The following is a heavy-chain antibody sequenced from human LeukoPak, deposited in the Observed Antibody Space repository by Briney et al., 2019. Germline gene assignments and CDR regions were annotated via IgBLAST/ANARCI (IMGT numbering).Heavy chain of an antibody. CDR2: ISAYNGNT. V-gene: IGHV1-18*01. CDR1: GYTFTSYG. CDR3: ARAGYSGYDIDYYGMDV. Sequence: GASVKVSCKASGYTFTSYGISWVRQAPGQGLEWMGWISAYNGNTNYAQKLQGRVTMTTDTSTSTAYMELRSLRSDDTAVYYCARAGYSGYDIDYYGMDVWAKGPRSPSP. J-gene: IGHJ6*02. D-gene: IGHD5-12*01.